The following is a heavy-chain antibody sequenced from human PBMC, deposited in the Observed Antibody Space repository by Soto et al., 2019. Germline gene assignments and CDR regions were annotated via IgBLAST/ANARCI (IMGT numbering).Heavy chain of an antibody. Sequence: PGGSLRLSGAVSGFDFSGSTIHWVRQASWKGLEWVGRIRSKDNSYATAYAVSVKGRFFISRDDSKTTAYLQMNSLKIDDTAVYYCFRENYFSYHGMDVWGQWTTVTLYS. CDR2: IRSKDNSYAT. V-gene: IGHV3-73*01. CDR3: FRENYFSYHGMDV. J-gene: IGHJ6*02. CDR1: GFDFSGST.